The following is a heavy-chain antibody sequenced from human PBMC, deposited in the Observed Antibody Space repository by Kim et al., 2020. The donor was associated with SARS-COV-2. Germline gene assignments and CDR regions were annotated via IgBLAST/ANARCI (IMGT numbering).Heavy chain of an antibody. D-gene: IGHD5-18*01. CDR2: ISYDGSNK. J-gene: IGHJ3*02. CDR1: GFTFSSYG. Sequence: GGSLRLSCAASGFTFSSYGMHWVRQAPGKGLEWVAVISYDGSNKYYTDSVKGRFTISRDNSKNTLYLQMNSLRAEDTAVYYCAKDLKGDVDTDSFDIWG. CDR3: AKDLKGDVDTDSFDI. V-gene: IGHV3-30*18.